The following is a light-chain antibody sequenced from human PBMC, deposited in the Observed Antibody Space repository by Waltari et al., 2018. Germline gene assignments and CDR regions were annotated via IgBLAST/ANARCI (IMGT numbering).Light chain of an antibody. CDR2: DAS. CDR1: QSISDY. V-gene: IGKV1-5*01. CDR3: QQSYATSIT. J-gene: IGKJ5*01. Sequence: DIQMTQSPSTLSPSVGDTVTITCRASQSISDYLAWYQQKPGKAPKLLIYDASTLKNGVPSRFSGSVSGTEFTLTISSLQPDDFATYYCQQSYATSITFGQGTQLEIK.